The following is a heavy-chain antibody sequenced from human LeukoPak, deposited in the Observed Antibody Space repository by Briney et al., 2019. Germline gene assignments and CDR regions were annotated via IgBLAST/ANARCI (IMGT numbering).Heavy chain of an antibody. Sequence: NASETLSLTCAVYGGSFSGYYWSWIRQPPGKGLEWIGEINHSRSTNYNPSLKSRVTISVDTSKNQFSLKLNSVTAADTAVYYCARGCPGGYSSSWYYYFDYWGQGTLVTVSS. CDR1: GGSFSGYY. D-gene: IGHD6-13*01. V-gene: IGHV4-34*01. CDR3: ARGCPGGYSSSWYYYFDY. J-gene: IGHJ4*02. CDR2: INHSRST.